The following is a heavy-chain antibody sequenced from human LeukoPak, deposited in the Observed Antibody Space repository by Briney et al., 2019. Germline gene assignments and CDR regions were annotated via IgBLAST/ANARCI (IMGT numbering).Heavy chain of an antibody. D-gene: IGHD2-2*01. V-gene: IGHV4-39*07. CDR1: GGSISSSSYY. CDR3: ARVIVVVPAAIGRKDAFDI. CDR2: IYYSGST. Sequence: PSETLSLTCTVSGGSISSSSYYWGWIRQPPGKGLEWIGSIYYSGSTYYNPSLKSRVTISVDTSKNQFSLKLSSVTAADTAVYYCARVIVVVPAAIGRKDAFDIWGQGTMVTVSS. J-gene: IGHJ3*02.